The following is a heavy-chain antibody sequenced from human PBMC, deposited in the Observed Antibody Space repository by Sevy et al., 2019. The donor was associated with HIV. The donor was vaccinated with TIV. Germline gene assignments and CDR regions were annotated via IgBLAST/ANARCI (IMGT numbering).Heavy chain of an antibody. V-gene: IGHV1-2*04. CDR3: ARDTMVRGVMYWFDP. Sequence: ASVKVSCKASGYTFTGYYMHWVRQAPGQGLEWMGWINPNSGGTNYAQKFQGWVNMTRDTSISTAYMELSRLRTDDTAVYYCARDTMVRGVMYWFDPWGQGTLVTVSS. CDR1: GYTFTGYY. J-gene: IGHJ5*02. D-gene: IGHD3-10*01. CDR2: INPNSGGT.